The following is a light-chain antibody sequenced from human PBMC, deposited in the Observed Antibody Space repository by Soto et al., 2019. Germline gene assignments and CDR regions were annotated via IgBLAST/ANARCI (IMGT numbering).Light chain of an antibody. J-gene: IGLJ2*01. CDR2: GNS. CDR1: SSNIGAGYD. V-gene: IGLV1-40*01. CDR3: QSYDSSLSGRNVV. Sequence: QSVLTQPPSVSGAPGQRVTISCTGSSSNIGAGYDVHWYQQLPGTAPKLLIYGNSNRPSGVPDRFAGSKSGTSASLAITGLQAADESDYYCQSYDSSLSGRNVVFGGGTKLTVL.